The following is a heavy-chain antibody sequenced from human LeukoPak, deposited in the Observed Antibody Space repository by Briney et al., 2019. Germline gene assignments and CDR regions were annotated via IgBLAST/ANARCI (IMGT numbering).Heavy chain of an antibody. CDR1: GGSISSYY. V-gene: IGHV4-4*09. CDR3: ARQYCGGDCYSREYNWFDP. CDR2: IYTSGST. D-gene: IGHD2-21*02. J-gene: IGHJ5*02. Sequence: PSETPSLTCTVSGGSISSYYWSWIRQPPGKGLEWIGYIYTSGSTNYNPSLKSRVTISVDTSKNQFSLKLSSVTAADTAVYYCARQYCGGDCYSREYNWFDPWGQGTLVTVSS.